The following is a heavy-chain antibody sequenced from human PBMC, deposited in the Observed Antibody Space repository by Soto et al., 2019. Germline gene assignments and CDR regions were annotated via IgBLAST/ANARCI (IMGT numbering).Heavy chain of an antibody. Sequence: QVQLVESGGGVVQPGRSLRLSCAASGFTFSSYAMHWVRQAPGKGLEWVAVISYDGSNKYYADSVKGRFTISRDNSKNTLYLQMNSLRAEDTAVYYCARHVLVPAATPTFDYWGQGTLVTVSS. V-gene: IGHV3-30-3*01. CDR2: ISYDGSNK. D-gene: IGHD2-2*01. J-gene: IGHJ4*02. CDR1: GFTFSSYA. CDR3: ARHVLVPAATPTFDY.